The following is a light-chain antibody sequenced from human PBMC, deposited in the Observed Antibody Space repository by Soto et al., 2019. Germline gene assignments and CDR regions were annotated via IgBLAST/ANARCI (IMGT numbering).Light chain of an antibody. CDR3: MQRTHWPPYT. Sequence: DVLMTQSPLSLPVTLGQPASISCWSSRSLAYIDGNTYLNWFQQRPGQSPRRLIYNVSNRDSGXPXRXXGSGSGTAFTLKISRVEAEDVAVNYCMQRTHWPPYTLGQGTKLEIK. CDR2: NVS. CDR1: RSLAYIDGNTY. V-gene: IGKV2-30*01. J-gene: IGKJ2*01.